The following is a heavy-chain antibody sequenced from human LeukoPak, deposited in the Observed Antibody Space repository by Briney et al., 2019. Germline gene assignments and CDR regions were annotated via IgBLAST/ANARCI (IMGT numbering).Heavy chain of an antibody. V-gene: IGHV4-4*07. CDR3: ARDEPYSGSYYGGEIDY. D-gene: IGHD1-26*01. J-gene: IGHJ4*02. Sequence: SETLSLTCTASGGSISSYYWSWIRQPAGKGLEWIGRIYTSGSTTYNPSLKSRVTMSVDTSKNQFSLKLSSVTAADTAVYYCARDEPYSGSYYGGEIDYWGQGTLVTVSS. CDR2: IYTSGST. CDR1: GGSISSYY.